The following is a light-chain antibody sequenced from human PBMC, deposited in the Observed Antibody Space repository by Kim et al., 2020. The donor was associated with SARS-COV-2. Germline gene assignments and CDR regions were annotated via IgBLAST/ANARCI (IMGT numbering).Light chain of an antibody. J-gene: IGLJ2*01. Sequence: GQNVTISCSGTMSNIGTNYVSWYQHLPRRVPKLLIFDNNKRPSGIPDRLSGSKSGTSGTLDISDLQTGDEADYYCGTWDSNLRAVVFGGGTQLTVL. CDR2: DNN. CDR3: GTWDSNLRAVV. V-gene: IGLV1-51*01. CDR1: MSNIGTNY.